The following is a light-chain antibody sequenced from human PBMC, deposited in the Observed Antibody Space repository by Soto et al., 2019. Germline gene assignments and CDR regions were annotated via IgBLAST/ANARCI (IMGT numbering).Light chain of an antibody. CDR1: SSDVGGYNY. V-gene: IGLV2-14*01. Sequence: QSALTQPASVSGSPGQSITISCTGTSSDVGGYNYVSWYQQHPGKAPKLMIYDVSNGPSGVSNRFAGSKTGNTASLTISALQAEDDDHYYGSSYISRCTHYGLGPGTKLTV. CDR2: DVS. CDR3: SSYISRCTHYG. J-gene: IGLJ1*01.